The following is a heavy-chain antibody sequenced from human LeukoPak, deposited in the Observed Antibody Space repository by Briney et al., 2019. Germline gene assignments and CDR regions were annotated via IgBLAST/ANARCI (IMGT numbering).Heavy chain of an antibody. CDR3: ARQVGAVDY. J-gene: IGHJ4*02. Sequence: PSETLSLTCTVSGGSISSYYWSWIRQPPGKGLEWIGYIYYSGSTNYNPSLKSRVTISVDTSKNQFSLKLSSVTAADTAMYYCARQVGAVDYWGQGTLVTVSS. D-gene: IGHD1-26*01. CDR2: IYYSGST. CDR1: GGSISSYY. V-gene: IGHV4-59*08.